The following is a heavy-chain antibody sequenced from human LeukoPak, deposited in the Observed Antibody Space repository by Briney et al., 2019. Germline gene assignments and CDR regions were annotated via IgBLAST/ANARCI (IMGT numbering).Heavy chain of an antibody. Sequence: SETLSLTCSISGGSITTHYWSWIRQPPGKGLEWIGHIYHTGINKYNPSLKSRVTISVDTSKKQFSLKLSSVTAADTAVYYCARTAYSSGYFPNWFDSWGQGTLVTVSS. D-gene: IGHD3-22*01. CDR2: IYHTGIN. CDR3: ARTAYSSGYFPNWFDS. V-gene: IGHV4-59*03. J-gene: IGHJ5*01. CDR1: GGSITTHY.